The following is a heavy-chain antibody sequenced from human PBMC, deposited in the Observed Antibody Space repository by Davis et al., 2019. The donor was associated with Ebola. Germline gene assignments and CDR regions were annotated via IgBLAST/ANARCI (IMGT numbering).Heavy chain of an antibody. Sequence: SETLSLTCAVSGGPFSGYYWSWIRQPPGKGLEWIGEINHSGSTNYNPSLKSRVTISVDTSKNQFSLKLSSVTAADTAVYYCASHKRWLQPFDYWGQGTLVTVSS. CDR2: INHSGST. CDR3: ASHKRWLQPFDY. J-gene: IGHJ4*02. D-gene: IGHD5-24*01. CDR1: GGPFSGYY. V-gene: IGHV4-34*01.